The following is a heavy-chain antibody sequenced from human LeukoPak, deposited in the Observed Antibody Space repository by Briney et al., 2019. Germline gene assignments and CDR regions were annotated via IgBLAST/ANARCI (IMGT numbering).Heavy chain of an antibody. V-gene: IGHV4-39*07. D-gene: IGHD6-13*01. Sequence: PSETLSLTCTVSGGSISSSSYYWGWIRQPLGKGLEWIGSIYYSGSTYYNPSLKSRVTISVDTSKNQFSLKLSSVTAADTAVYYCARGSPYSSSWSRLSRGYFDYWGQGTLVTVSS. CDR1: GGSISSSSYY. CDR2: IYYSGST. J-gene: IGHJ4*02. CDR3: ARGSPYSSSWSRLSRGYFDY.